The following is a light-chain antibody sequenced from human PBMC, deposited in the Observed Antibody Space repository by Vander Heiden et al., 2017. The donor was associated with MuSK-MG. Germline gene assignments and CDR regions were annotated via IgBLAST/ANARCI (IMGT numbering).Light chain of an antibody. Sequence: DIQMTQSSSSLSASVGDRVTITCRASQSITRYLNWYQQKPGKAPKLLIYDASSLQSGVPSRFSGSGSGTDFTLTISSLQPEDFATYYCQQTDIAPRTFGGGTKVEIK. CDR2: DAS. J-gene: IGKJ4*01. V-gene: IGKV1-39*01. CDR1: QSITRY. CDR3: QQTDIAPRT.